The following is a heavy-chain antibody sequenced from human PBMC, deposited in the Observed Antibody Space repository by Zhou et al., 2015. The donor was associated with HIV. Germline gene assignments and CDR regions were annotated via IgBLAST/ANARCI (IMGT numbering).Heavy chain of an antibody. CDR1: GYTFTSYD. V-gene: IGHV1-8*01. Sequence: QVQLVQSGAEVKKPGASVKVSCKASGYTFTSYDINWVRQATGQGLEWMGWMNPNSGNTGYAQKFQGRVTMTRNTSISTAYMELSSLRSEDTAVYYCARSRELPFEYSSSFDFDYWGQGTLVTVSS. D-gene: IGHD6-6*01. CDR2: MNPNSGNT. J-gene: IGHJ4*02. CDR3: ARSRELPFEYSSSFDFDY.